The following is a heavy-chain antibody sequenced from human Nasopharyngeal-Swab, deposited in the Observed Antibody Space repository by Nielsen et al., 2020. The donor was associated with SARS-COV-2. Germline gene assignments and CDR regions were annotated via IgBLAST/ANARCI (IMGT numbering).Heavy chain of an antibody. CDR2: ISYDGSNH. V-gene: IGHV3-30*03. J-gene: IGHJ4*02. D-gene: IGHD1-26*01. CDR3: ARHGSGAYYTGKEIGS. CDR1: GFSFSDYG. Sequence: GGSLRLSCAASGFSFSDYGMHWVRQVPGKGLQWLAVISYDGSNHYSTDSVEGRFTISRDNSKNTLYLQLNNVTPEDPAVYYCARHGSGAYYTGKEIGSWGQGTLVTVSS.